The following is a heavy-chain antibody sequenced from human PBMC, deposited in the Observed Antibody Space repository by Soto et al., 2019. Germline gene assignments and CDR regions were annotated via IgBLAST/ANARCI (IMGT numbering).Heavy chain of an antibody. CDR1: RYTFKSHG. CDR3: VSWVSAHFDY. J-gene: IGHJ4*02. D-gene: IGHD3-16*01. Sequence: QSGGSLRLSXAASRYTFKSHGLSWVRQAPGKGLEWVSTIDSSGVNTHYADSVKGRFTISRDNSRNTLHLQMHDLRADDTALYYCVSWVSAHFDYWGQGTVVTVS. V-gene: IGHV3-23*01. CDR2: IDSSGVNT.